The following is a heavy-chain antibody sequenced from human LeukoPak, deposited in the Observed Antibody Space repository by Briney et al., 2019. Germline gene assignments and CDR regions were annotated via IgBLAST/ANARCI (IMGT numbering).Heavy chain of an antibody. V-gene: IGHV3-7*01. CDR1: GFTFSDYW. CDR2: IRWDGSEK. Sequence: GGSLRLSCAASGFTFSDYWMTWVRQAPGNGLGWVANIRWDGSEKYYVDSVKGRFTISRDNARNSLYLQMNSLRGEDTAVYSCARDNWGLRGFDLWGQGTLVTVSS. CDR3: ARDNWGLRGFDL. D-gene: IGHD5/OR15-5a*01. J-gene: IGHJ4*02.